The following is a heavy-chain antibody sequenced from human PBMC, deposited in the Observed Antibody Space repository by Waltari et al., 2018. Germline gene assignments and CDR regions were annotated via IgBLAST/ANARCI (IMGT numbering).Heavy chain of an antibody. D-gene: IGHD2-2*01. Sequence: QVQLVQSGAEVKKPGASVKVSCKASGYTFTGYYMHWVRQAPGQGLEWMGWINPNSGGTNYAQKFQGRVTMTRETSISPAYMELSRLRSDDTAVYYCARYQLLSPYPIIDYWGQGTLVTVSS. CDR3: ARYQLLSPYPIIDY. J-gene: IGHJ4*02. CDR2: INPNSGGT. CDR1: GYTFTGYY. V-gene: IGHV1-2*02.